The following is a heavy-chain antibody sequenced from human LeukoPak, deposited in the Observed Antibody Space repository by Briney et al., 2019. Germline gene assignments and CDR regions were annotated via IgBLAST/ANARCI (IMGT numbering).Heavy chain of an antibody. J-gene: IGHJ4*02. Sequence: ASVKVSCKASGYTFTGYYLHWVRQAPGQGLEWMGWINPNSGDTYYAQKFQGRATMTRDTSISTAYMELSRLTSDDTAIYYCEKDLTYWGQGTLVTVSS. V-gene: IGHV1-2*02. CDR3: EKDLTY. CDR2: INPNSGDT. CDR1: GYTFTGYY.